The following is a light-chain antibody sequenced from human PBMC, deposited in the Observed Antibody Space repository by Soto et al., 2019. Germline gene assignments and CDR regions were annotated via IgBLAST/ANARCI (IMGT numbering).Light chain of an antibody. V-gene: IGKV1-5*03. CDR2: KAS. J-gene: IGKJ1*01. Sequence: DIQMTQSRSTLSASVGDRVTITCLASQSISSWLAWYQQKPGKAPKLLIYKASSLESGVPSRFSGSGSGTEFTLTISSLQPDDFATYYCQQYNSYSLTFGQGTKVDIK. CDR1: QSISSW. CDR3: QQYNSYSLT.